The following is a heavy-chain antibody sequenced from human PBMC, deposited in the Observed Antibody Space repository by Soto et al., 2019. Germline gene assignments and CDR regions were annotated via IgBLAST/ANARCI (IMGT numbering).Heavy chain of an antibody. D-gene: IGHD6-13*01. Sequence: SETLSLTCXVSGGSSSSYYGSWIRQPPGKGLEWIGYIYYSGSTNYNPSLKSRVTISVDTSKNQFSLKLSSVTAADTDVYYCARAGIAAAATLDFDYWGQGTLVTVSS. CDR2: IYYSGST. CDR3: ARAGIAAAATLDFDY. V-gene: IGHV4-59*01. CDR1: GGSSSSYY. J-gene: IGHJ4*02.